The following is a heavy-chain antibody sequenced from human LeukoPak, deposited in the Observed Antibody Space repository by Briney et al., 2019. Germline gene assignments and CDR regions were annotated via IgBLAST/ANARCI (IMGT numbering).Heavy chain of an antibody. V-gene: IGHV3-11*03. CDR1: GLTVSSKD. CDR3: ATSISSGYDFFDY. J-gene: IGHJ4*02. D-gene: IGHD5-12*01. CDR2: ISSSGSYT. Sequence: GGSLRLSCAASGLTVSSKDMSWIRQAPGKGLEWVSYISSSGSYTNYADSVKGRFTISRDNAKNSLYLQMNSLRAEDTAVYYCATSISSGYDFFDYWGQGTLVTVSS.